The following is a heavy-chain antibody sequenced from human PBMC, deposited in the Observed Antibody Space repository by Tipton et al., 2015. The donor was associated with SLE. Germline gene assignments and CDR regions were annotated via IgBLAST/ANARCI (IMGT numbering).Heavy chain of an antibody. Sequence: VQSGGSLRLSCAASGSTFSDYYMDWVRLAPGKGLEWVGRTRNTANSYTTEYAASVKGRFTISRDDSKSIAYLQMNSLRSDDTAVYYRTTTPTLVAAGQGDDWGQGTLVTVSS. D-gene: IGHD6-13*01. CDR1: GSTFSDYY. V-gene: IGHV3-72*01. CDR2: TRNTANSYTT. CDR3: TTTPTLVAAGQGDD. J-gene: IGHJ4*02.